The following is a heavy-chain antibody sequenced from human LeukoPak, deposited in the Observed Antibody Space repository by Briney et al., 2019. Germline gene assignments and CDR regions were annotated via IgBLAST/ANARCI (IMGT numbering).Heavy chain of an antibody. Sequence: ASVKVSCKASGYTFNHFYMHWVRQAPGQGLEWMGRINPSGGSTSYAQKFQGRVTMTRDTSTSTVYMDLSSLRSEDTAVYYCARDLDSAPGYFDYWGQGTLVTVSS. D-gene: IGHD5-18*01. CDR2: INPSGGST. V-gene: IGHV1-46*02. J-gene: IGHJ4*02. CDR1: GYTFNHFY. CDR3: ARDLDSAPGYFDY.